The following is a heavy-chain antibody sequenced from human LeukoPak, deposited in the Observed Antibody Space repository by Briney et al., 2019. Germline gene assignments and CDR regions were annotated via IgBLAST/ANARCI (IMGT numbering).Heavy chain of an antibody. CDR1: GGSFSGYY. Sequence: SETLSLTCAVYGGSFSGYYWSWIRQPPGKGLEWIGEINHSGSTNYNPSLKSRVTISVDTSKNQFSLKLSSVTAADTAVYYCARRHDISTGYYKGGRLFDYWGQGTLVTVSS. D-gene: IGHD3-9*01. V-gene: IGHV4-34*01. J-gene: IGHJ4*02. CDR2: INHSGST. CDR3: ARRHDISTGYYKGGRLFDY.